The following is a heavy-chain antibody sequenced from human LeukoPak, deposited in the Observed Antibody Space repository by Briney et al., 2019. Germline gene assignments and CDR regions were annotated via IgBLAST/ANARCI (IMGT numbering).Heavy chain of an antibody. Sequence: ASVKVSCKASGYTFTGYYMHWVRQAPGQGLEWMGWINPNSGGTNYAQKFQGRVTMTRDTSISTAYMELSRLRSDDTAVYYCARDREGTIFAYYYGMDVWGQGTTVTVSS. CDR3: ARDREGTIFAYYYGMDV. CDR1: GYTFTGYY. J-gene: IGHJ6*02. CDR2: INPNSGGT. V-gene: IGHV1-2*02. D-gene: IGHD3-3*01.